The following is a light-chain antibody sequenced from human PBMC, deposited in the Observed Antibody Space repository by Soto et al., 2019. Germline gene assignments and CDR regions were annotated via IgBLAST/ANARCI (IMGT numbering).Light chain of an antibody. J-gene: IGKJ1*01. CDR3: QQYNSNSPT. CDR1: QSISTW. Sequence: DIQMTQSPSTLSASVGDRVTITCRASQSISTWLAWYQQEPGKAPKLLIHKASSLQSGVPSRFSGSGSGTDFTLTISSLHPDDFATYYCQQYNSNSPTFGQGTRVEI. V-gene: IGKV1-5*03. CDR2: KAS.